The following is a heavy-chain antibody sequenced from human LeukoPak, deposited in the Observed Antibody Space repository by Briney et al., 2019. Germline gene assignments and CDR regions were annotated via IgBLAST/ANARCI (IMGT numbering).Heavy chain of an antibody. D-gene: IGHD3-10*01. CDR2: ISSDSSTI. V-gene: IGHV3-11*04. J-gene: IGHJ4*02. Sequence: GGSLRLSCAASGFTFSDYYMSWLRQAPGKGLEWVSYISSDSSTIYYADSVKGRFTISRDNSKNTLYLQMNSLRAEDTAVYYCAKEKYGSGSYWKTYYFDYWGQGTLVTVSS. CDR3: AKEKYGSGSYWKTYYFDY. CDR1: GFTFSDYY.